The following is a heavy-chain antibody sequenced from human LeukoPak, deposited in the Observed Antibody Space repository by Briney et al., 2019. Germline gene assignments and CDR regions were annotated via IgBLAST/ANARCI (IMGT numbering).Heavy chain of an antibody. CDR3: AKFFRPTAGYSYFDS. CDR1: GLTFSSYA. Sequence: PGGSLRLSCAASGLTFSSYAMHWVRQPPGKGLEWVALISHDESNKFYADSVQGRFTISRDNSKSTLYLQMNSLRAEDTAVYYCAKFFRPTAGYSYFDSWGQGTLVTVSS. CDR2: ISHDESNK. V-gene: IGHV3-30*18. J-gene: IGHJ4*02. D-gene: IGHD3-9*01.